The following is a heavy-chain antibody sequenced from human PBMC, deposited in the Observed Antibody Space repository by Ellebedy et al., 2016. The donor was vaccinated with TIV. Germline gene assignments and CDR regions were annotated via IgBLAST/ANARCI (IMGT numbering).Heavy chain of an antibody. Sequence: MPSETLSLTCTISGGSISSYYWSWIRQPPGKGLEWIGYIYYSGSTNYNPSLKSRVTISVDTSKNQFSLKLSSVTAADTAVYYCARVGWTNRYYFDHWGQGTLVTVSS. CDR1: GGSISSYY. CDR2: IYYSGST. J-gene: IGHJ4*02. D-gene: IGHD6-19*01. V-gene: IGHV4-59*01. CDR3: ARVGWTNRYYFDH.